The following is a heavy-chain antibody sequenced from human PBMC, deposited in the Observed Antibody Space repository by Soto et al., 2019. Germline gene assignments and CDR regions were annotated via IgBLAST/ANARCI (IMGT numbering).Heavy chain of an antibody. CDR1: GYPVTAYY. CDR2: INSATGAA. J-gene: IGHJ3*02. V-gene: IGHV1-2*02. CDR3: ARGGGVGVAGSAAFDM. D-gene: IGHD3-3*01. Sequence: QLHLVQSGAVVKKPGASVTVSCSASGYPVTAYYMHWVRQAPGRGLEWMGGINSATGAAKYTQTFQGRVTMPRDTSTSTVFMELSGLTSEDTAVFYCARGGGVGVAGSAAFDMWGQGTLVTVSS.